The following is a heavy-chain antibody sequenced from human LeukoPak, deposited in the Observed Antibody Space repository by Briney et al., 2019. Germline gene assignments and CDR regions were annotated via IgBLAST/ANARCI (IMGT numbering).Heavy chain of an antibody. CDR2: IYYSGST. Sequence: PSQTLSLTCTVSGGSISSGDYYWSWIRQPPGKGLEWIGYIYYSGSTYYNPSLKSRVTISVDTSKNQFSLKLSSVTAADTAVYYCARASDGSIRFDYWGQGTLVTVSS. V-gene: IGHV4-30-4*08. CDR3: ARASDGSIRFDY. CDR1: GGSISSGDYY. D-gene: IGHD1-26*01. J-gene: IGHJ4*02.